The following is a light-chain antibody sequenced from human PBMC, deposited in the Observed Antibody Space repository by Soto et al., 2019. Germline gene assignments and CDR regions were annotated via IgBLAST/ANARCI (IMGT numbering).Light chain of an antibody. CDR3: QRYNNWPPIT. Sequence: EIMMTQSPATLSVSPGERVTLSCRASQSVRNNLAWYQQKPGQAPRLLIYYASTRATGIPARFSGSGSGTEFTLTISSLQSEDFALYYCQRYNNWPPITFGQGTRLEIK. V-gene: IGKV3-15*01. J-gene: IGKJ5*01. CDR2: YAS. CDR1: QSVRNN.